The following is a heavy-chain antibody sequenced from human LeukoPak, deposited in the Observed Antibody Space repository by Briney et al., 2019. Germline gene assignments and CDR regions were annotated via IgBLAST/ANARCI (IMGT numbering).Heavy chain of an antibody. Sequence: QPGGSLRVSCAASGFTFSDYAVSWVRQAPGKGLEWVSGISGSGRTTYYAVSVKGRFVISRDNSKNTLYLQMNSLRAEDTAVYFCAKVPNCDDSSTNYGWGQGTLVTVSS. D-gene: IGHD3-22*01. J-gene: IGHJ4*02. CDR1: GFTFSDYA. CDR3: AKVPNCDDSSTNYG. CDR2: ISGSGRTT. V-gene: IGHV3-23*01.